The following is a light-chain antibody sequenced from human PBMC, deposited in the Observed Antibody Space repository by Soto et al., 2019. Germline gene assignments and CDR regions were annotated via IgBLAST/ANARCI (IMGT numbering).Light chain of an antibody. V-gene: IGKV1-6*01. J-gene: IGKJ1*01. CDR2: AAS. CDR3: LQAFNYPWT. Sequence: AIQMTQSPSSLSASVEDRVTITCRASQDIRNDLGWYQQKPGKTPKLLIFAASSLQSGVPSRYSGSASGIDFTLTISSLQPEDFATYYCLQAFNYPWTFGQGTKVEIE. CDR1: QDIRND.